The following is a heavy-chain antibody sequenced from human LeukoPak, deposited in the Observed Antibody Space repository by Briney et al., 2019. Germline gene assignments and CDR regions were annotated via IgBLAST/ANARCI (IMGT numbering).Heavy chain of an antibody. Sequence: GASVKVSCKASGYTFTSYGISWVRQAPGQGLEWMGWISAYNGNTNYAQILQGRVTMTTDTSTSTAYMELSSLRSEDTAVYYCARAEVDTAMVTSFGAFDIWGQGTMVTVSS. CDR2: ISAYNGNT. CDR1: GYTFTSYG. J-gene: IGHJ3*02. V-gene: IGHV1-18*01. D-gene: IGHD5-18*01. CDR3: ARAEVDTAMVTSFGAFDI.